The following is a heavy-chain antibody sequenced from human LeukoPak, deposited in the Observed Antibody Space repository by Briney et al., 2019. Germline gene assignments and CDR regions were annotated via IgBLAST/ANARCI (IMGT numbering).Heavy chain of an antibody. D-gene: IGHD4-17*01. CDR3: AMRGTTVTLGAWYFDL. CDR1: GGTFSSYA. V-gene: IGHV1-69*13. J-gene: IGHJ2*01. Sequence: ASVKVSCKASGGTFSSYAISWVRQAPGQGLEWMGGIIPNFGTANYAQKFQGRVTITADESTSTAYMELSSLRSEDTAVYYCAMRGTTVTLGAWYFDLWGRGTLVTVSS. CDR2: IIPNFGTA.